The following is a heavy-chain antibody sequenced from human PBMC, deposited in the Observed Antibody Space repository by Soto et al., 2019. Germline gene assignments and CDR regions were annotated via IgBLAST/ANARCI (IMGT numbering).Heavy chain of an antibody. J-gene: IGHJ5*02. V-gene: IGHV4-34*01. CDR3: ARTYSSSWYNWFDP. Sequence: ASETLSLTCAVYGGSFSGYYWSWIRQPPGKGLEWIGEINHSGSTNYNPSLKSRVTISVATSKNQFSLKLSSVTAAGTAVYYCARTYSSSWYNWFDPWGQGTLVTVSS. D-gene: IGHD6-13*01. CDR1: GGSFSGYY. CDR2: INHSGST.